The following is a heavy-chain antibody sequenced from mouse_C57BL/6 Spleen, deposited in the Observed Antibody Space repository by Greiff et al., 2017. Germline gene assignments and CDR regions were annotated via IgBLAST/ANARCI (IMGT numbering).Heavy chain of an antibody. CDR2: INPSTGGT. J-gene: IGHJ1*03. CDR1: GYSFTGYY. D-gene: IGHD1-1*01. Sequence: EVKLQESGPELVKPGASVKISCKASGYSFTGYYMNWVKQSPEKSLEWIGEINPSTGGTTYNQKFKAKATLTVDKSSSTAYMQLKSLTSEDSAVYYCARKRTTVVADWYFDVWGTGTTVTVSS. V-gene: IGHV1-42*01. CDR3: ARKRTTVVADWYFDV.